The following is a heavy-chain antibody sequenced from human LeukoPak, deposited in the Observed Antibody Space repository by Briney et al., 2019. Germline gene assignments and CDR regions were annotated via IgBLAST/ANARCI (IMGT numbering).Heavy chain of an antibody. CDR3: ARRGAVAAVIDY. D-gene: IGHD6-13*01. CDR2: IYYSGST. Sequence: SETLSLTCTVSGGSISSGDYYWSWIRQPPGKGLEWIGYIYYSGSTYYNPSLKSRVTISVDTSKNQFSLKLSSVTAADTAVYYCARRGAVAAVIDYWGQGTLVTVSS. V-gene: IGHV4-30-4*01. J-gene: IGHJ4*02. CDR1: GGSISSGDYY.